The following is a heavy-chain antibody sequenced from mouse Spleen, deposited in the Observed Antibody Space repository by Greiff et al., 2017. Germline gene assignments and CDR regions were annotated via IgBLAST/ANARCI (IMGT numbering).Heavy chain of an antibody. D-gene: IGHD1-1*01. J-gene: IGHJ2*01. Sequence: EVQRVESGAELVRPGASVKLSCTASGFNIKDDYMHWVKQRPEQGLEWIGWIDPENGDTEYASKFQGKATITADTSSNTAYLQLSSLTSEDTAVYYCASLYRAFDYWGQGTTLTVSS. CDR3: ASLYRAFDY. CDR2: IDPENGDT. V-gene: IGHV14-4*01. CDR1: GFNIKDDY.